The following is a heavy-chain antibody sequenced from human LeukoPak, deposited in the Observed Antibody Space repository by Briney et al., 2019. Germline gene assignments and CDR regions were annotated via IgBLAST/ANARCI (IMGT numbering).Heavy chain of an antibody. CDR2: IYYSGST. J-gene: IGHJ6*02. D-gene: IGHD4-17*01. V-gene: IGHV4-59*01. Sequence: SSGTLSLTRTVSGGSISSYYWSWIRQPPGKGLEWIGYIYYSGSTNYNPSLKSRVTISVDTSKNQFSLKLSSVTAADTAVYYCARTPTVTRYYYGMDVWGQGTTVTVSS. CDR1: GGSISSYY. CDR3: ARTPTVTRYYYGMDV.